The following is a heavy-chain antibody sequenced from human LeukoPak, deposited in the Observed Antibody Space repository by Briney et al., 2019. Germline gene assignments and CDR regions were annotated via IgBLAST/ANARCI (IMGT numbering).Heavy chain of an antibody. V-gene: IGHV4-38-2*01. D-gene: IGHD3-9*01. J-gene: IGHJ4*02. CDR3: ARSPMYYDILTGYFDY. Sequence: SETLSPTCAVSGYSISSGYYWGCIRQPPGKGLEWIGSIYHSGSTYYNPSLKSRVTISVDTSKNQFSLKLSSVTAADTAVYYCARSPMYYDILTGYFDYWGQGTLVTVSS. CDR2: IYHSGST. CDR1: GYSISSGYY.